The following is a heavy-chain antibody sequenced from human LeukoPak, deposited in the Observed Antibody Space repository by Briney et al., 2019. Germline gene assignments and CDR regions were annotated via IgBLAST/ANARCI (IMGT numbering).Heavy chain of an antibody. CDR1: GFPFGDYY. V-gene: IGHV3-11*01. CDR2: ISRSGDTL. CDR3: AREVVIFPDYYYYGMDV. D-gene: IGHD2-15*01. Sequence: GGSLRLSCAASGFPFGDYYMTWIRQAPGKGLEWISYISRSGDTLYYADSVEGRFTISRDNAKNSLFLQMNSLRADDTAVYYCAREVVIFPDYYYYGMDVWGQGTTVTVSS. J-gene: IGHJ6*02.